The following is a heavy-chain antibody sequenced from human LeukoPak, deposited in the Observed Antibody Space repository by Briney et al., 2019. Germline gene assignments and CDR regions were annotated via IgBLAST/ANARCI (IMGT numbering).Heavy chain of an antibody. D-gene: IGHD3-22*01. J-gene: IGHJ5*02. CDR3: AREDQSSGRSFHNWFDP. CDR2: ISSSGSTI. V-gene: IGHV3-48*03. Sequence: PGGSLRLSCAASGFTFSSYEMNWVRQAPGKGLEWVSYISSSGSTIYYADSVKGRFTISRDNAKNSLYLQMNSLRAEDTAVYYCAREDQSSGRSFHNWFDPWGQGTQVIVSP. CDR1: GFTFSSYE.